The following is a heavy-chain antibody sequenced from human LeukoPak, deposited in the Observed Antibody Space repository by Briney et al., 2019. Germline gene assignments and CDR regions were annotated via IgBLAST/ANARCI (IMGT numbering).Heavy chain of an antibody. CDR3: ARNQHWSRDT. J-gene: IGHJ5*02. CDR2: INKDGSDK. D-gene: IGHD2-8*02. V-gene: IGHV3-7*01. CDR1: GFTFNNYA. Sequence: GGSLRLSCVASGFTFNNYAMNWVRQAPGKGLEWVANINKDGSDKYYMDSVTGRFSISRDNAKNSLSLQMNSLRVDDTAVYYCARNQHWSRDTWGQGILVTVSS.